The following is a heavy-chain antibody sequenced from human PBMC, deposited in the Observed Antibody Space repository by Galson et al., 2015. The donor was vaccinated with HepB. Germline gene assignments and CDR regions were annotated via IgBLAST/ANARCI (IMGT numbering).Heavy chain of an antibody. CDR3: ARDPAAETTDAFDI. CDR2: ISGYNGRA. J-gene: IGHJ3*02. V-gene: IGHV1-18*01. Sequence: SVKVSCKASGYSFNNYAITWVRQAPGQGLQWMGWISGYNGRAMYAKEFQDRVTLTIDTSTTTASMEVNRLTSDDTAMYYCARDPAAETTDAFDIWGQGTMVTVSS. CDR1: GYSFNNYA. D-gene: IGHD6-13*01.